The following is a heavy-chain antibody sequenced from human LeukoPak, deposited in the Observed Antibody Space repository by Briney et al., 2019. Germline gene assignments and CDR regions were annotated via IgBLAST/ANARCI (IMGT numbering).Heavy chain of an antibody. CDR2: IIPIFGIA. CDR1: GGTFSSYA. CDR3: AGPNEANYYYYYGMDV. V-gene: IGHV1-69*04. D-gene: IGHD2-8*01. Sequence: ASVKVSCKASGGTFSSYAISWVRQAPGQGLEWMGRIIPIFGIANYAQKFQGRVTITADKSTSTAYMELSSLRSEDTAVYYCAGPNEANYYYYYGMDVWGQGTTVTVSS. J-gene: IGHJ6*02.